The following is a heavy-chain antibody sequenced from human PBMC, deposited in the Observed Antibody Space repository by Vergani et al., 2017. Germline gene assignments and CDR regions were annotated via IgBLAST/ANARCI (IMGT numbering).Heavy chain of an antibody. CDR1: GFTFSTYG. Sequence: QVQLVESGGGVVQPGRSLRLSCAASGFTFSTYGMHCVRQAPGKGLEWVAVIWYDGSKKYYGDSVKGRFTISRDNSKNTLYLQMNSLSAEDTAVYYCARDGDFWSGYFSSTNWFDPWGQGTLVTVSS. CDR2: IWYDGSKK. D-gene: IGHD3-3*01. V-gene: IGHV3-33*01. J-gene: IGHJ5*02. CDR3: ARDGDFWSGYFSSTNWFDP.